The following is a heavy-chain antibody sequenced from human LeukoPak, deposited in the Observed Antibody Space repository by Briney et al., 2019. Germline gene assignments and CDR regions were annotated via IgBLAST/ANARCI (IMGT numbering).Heavy chain of an antibody. D-gene: IGHD6-6*01. J-gene: IGHJ5*02. V-gene: IGHV3-7*01. CDR3: AREVAARRLGSWVDP. CDR2: IKQDGSER. Sequence: GGSLRLSCAASGFIISSYWMTWVRQAPGKGLEWVVNIKQDGSERNYVDSVRGRFTVSRDNAKNSLYLQMNSLRVEDTAVYYCAREVAARRLGSWVDPWGQGTPVIVSS. CDR1: GFIISSYW.